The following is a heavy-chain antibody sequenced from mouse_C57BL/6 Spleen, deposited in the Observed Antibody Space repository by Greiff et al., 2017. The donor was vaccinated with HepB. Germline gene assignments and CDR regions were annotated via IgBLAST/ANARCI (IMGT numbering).Heavy chain of an antibody. Sequence: DVKLVESGGGLVQPGGSLKLSCAASGFTFSDYYMYWVRQTPEKRLEWVAYISNGGGSTYYPDTVKGRFTISRDNAKNTQYLQMSRLKSEDTAMYYCARHRSYGNYFWYFDVWGTGTTVTVSS. CDR1: GFTFSDYY. J-gene: IGHJ1*03. V-gene: IGHV5-12*01. D-gene: IGHD2-1*01. CDR3: ARHRSYGNYFWYFDV. CDR2: ISNGGGST.